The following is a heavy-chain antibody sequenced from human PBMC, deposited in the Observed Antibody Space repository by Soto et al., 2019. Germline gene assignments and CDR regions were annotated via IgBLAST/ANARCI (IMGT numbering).Heavy chain of an antibody. D-gene: IGHD6-13*01. J-gene: IGHJ5*02. CDR1: GGSVSSGSYY. Sequence: SESLSLTCTVSGGSVSSGSYYWSWIRQPPGKGLEWIGYIYYSGSTNNNPSLKSRVTITIDTTKNQISLKLSSVTAADTAVYYCARNKIAAAGKINRFDTWGQGTLVTVSS. V-gene: IGHV4-61*01. CDR2: IYYSGST. CDR3: ARNKIAAAGKINRFDT.